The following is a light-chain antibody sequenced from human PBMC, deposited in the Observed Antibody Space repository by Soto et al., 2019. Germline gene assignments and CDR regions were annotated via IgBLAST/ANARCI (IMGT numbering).Light chain of an antibody. Sequence: QSVLTQPRSVSAAPGQEVTISSSGSSSNIGNNYVSWYQQLPGTAPKLLIYDNNKRPSGIPDRFSGSKSGTSATLGITGLQTGDKADYYCGTWDSSLSAYVFGTGTKLTVL. CDR1: SSNIGNNY. CDR3: GTWDSSLSAYV. V-gene: IGLV1-51*01. J-gene: IGLJ1*01. CDR2: DNN.